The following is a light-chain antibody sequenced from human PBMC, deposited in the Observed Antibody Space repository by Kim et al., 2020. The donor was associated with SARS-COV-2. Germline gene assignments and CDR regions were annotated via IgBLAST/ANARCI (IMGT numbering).Light chain of an antibody. J-gene: IGKJ5*01. V-gene: IGKV3-20*01. CDR3: QQYGSSPST. CDR1: QSVSSSY. Sequence: SPGERATLSCRASQSVSSSYLAWYQQKPGQAPRLLICGASSRATGIPDRFSGSGSGTDFTLTISRLEPEDFAVYYCQQYGSSPSTFGQGTRLEIK. CDR2: GAS.